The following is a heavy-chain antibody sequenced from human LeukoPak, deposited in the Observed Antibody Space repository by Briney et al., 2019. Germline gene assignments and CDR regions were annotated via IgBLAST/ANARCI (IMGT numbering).Heavy chain of an antibody. J-gene: IGHJ4*02. CDR3: ARSPLLWFGEFTYYFDY. Sequence: PGASLRLSCAASGFTFSSYWMSWVRQAPGKGLEWVSYISSSGSTIYYVDSVKGRFTISRDNAKNSLYLQMNSLRAEDTAVYYCARSPLLWFGEFTYYFDYWGQGTLVTVSS. CDR2: ISSSGSTI. V-gene: IGHV3-48*04. CDR1: GFTFSSYW. D-gene: IGHD3-10*01.